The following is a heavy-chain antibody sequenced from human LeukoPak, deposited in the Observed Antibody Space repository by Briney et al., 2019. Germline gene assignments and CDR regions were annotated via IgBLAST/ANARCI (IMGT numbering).Heavy chain of an antibody. J-gene: IGHJ4*02. V-gene: IGHV4-61*02. CDR3: ARGRLILLWFGELSPPFDY. CDR1: GGSVSSGNY. D-gene: IGHD3-10*01. CDR2: IYTSGST. Sequence: PSETLSLTCTVSGGSVSSGNYWNWIRQPAGKGLEWIGRIYTSGSTNYNPSLKSRVTISVDTSKNQFSLKLSSVTAADTAVYYCARGRLILLWFGELSPPFDYWGQGTLVTVSS.